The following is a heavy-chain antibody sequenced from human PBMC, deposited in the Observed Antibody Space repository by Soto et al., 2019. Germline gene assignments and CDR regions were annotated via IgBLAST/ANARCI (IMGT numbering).Heavy chain of an antibody. D-gene: IGHD3-22*01. V-gene: IGHV4-30-2*01. Sequence: SETLSLTCAVSGGSISSGGYSWSWIRQPPGKGLEWIGYIYHSGSTYYNPSLKSRVTISVDRSKNQFSLKLSSVTAADTAVYYCARGLPAYYYDSSGYFFDYWGQGTLVTVSS. J-gene: IGHJ4*02. CDR2: IYHSGST. CDR1: GGSISSGGYS. CDR3: ARGLPAYYYDSSGYFFDY.